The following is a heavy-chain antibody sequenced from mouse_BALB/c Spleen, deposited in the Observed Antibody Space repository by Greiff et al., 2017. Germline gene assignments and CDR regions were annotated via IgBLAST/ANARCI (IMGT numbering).Heavy chain of an antibody. J-gene: IGHJ2*01. D-gene: IGHD1-1*01. CDR2: ISFYNGAT. CDR1: GYSFTGYY. CDR3: AREYYCGRGPFFDY. V-gene: IGHV1S34*01. Sequence: LVKTAASVKISCTASGYSFTGYYMHWVNQSPGKTLEWIGYISFYNGATSYNQKFTGKATFTVDTSSSTAYMQFNSLTSEDSAVYYCAREYYCGRGPFFDYWGQGTTLTVSS.